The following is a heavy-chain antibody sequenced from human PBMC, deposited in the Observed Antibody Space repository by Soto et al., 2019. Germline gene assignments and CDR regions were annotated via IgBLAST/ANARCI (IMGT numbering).Heavy chain of an antibody. J-gene: IGHJ4*02. CDR1: GYSFTSYW. CDR2: IYPGDSDT. CDR3: ARFFDIVVVPAAPPSYYFDY. Sequence: PGESLKISCKGSGYSFTSYWICWVRQMPGKGLEWMGIIYPGDSDTRYSPSFQGQVTISADKSISTAYLQWSSLKASDTAMYYCARFFDIVVVPAAPPSYYFDYWGQGTLVTVSS. V-gene: IGHV5-51*01. D-gene: IGHD2-2*01.